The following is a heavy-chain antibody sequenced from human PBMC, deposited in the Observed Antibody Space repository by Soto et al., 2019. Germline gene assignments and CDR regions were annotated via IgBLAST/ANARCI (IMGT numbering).Heavy chain of an antibody. CDR3: AKTSRPHLGELSLSEIHFGN. CDR2: ISGSGGRT. J-gene: IGHJ4*02. V-gene: IGHV3-23*01. CDR1: GFTFTNYA. Sequence: EVQLLESGGGLVQPGGSLRLSCAASGFTFTNYAMNWVRQAPGKGLEWVSGISGSGGRTYYADSVQGRFTISRDNSKNPVYLQMDSLRAEDTAVYYCAKTSRPHLGELSLSEIHFGNWGQGTLVTVSS. D-gene: IGHD3-16*02.